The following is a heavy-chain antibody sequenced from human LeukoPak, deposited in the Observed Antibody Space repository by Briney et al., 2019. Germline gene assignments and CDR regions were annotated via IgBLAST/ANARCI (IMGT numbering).Heavy chain of an antibody. Sequence: WETLSLTCAVSGFSISGYYWSWIRQPPGKGLQWIGRIYSNGSTNYNPSPMSRVFILLGKSTNQFPSKLNSGTAADTAVYYCARRSGWAKALDYWGQGTMVTVSS. CDR3: ARRSGWAKALDY. V-gene: IGHV4-59*08. CDR2: IYSNGST. J-gene: IGHJ4*02. CDR1: GFSISGYY. D-gene: IGHD6-19*01.